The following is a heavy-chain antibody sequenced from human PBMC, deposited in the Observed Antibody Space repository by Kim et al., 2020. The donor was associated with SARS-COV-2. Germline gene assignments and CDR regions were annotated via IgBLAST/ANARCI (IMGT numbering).Heavy chain of an antibody. V-gene: IGHV3-74*01. CDR2: DGSTT. CDR3: AGRSLRGTNFFDY. J-gene: IGHJ4*02. Sequence: DGSTTNYADYVKGRFTISRDNAKNTMYLEMNSLRAEDTAVYYCAGRSLRGTNFFDYWGQGTLVTVSS. D-gene: IGHD1-1*01.